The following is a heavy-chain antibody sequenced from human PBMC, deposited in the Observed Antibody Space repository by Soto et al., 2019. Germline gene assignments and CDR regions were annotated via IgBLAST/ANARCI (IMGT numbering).Heavy chain of an antibody. CDR2: MNPDSGRA. CDR3: ARGLAGNSWKYDILTVDY. Sequence: VASVKVSGKACGYTFTSYDMNWVRQATGQGLEWMGWMNPDSGRAGYAQKFQGRVTMTRNTSISTDYMELNSLRSEDTAVYYCARGLAGNSWKYDILTVDYWGQGTLVTVSS. D-gene: IGHD3-9*01. J-gene: IGHJ4*02. CDR1: GYTFTSYD. V-gene: IGHV1-8*01.